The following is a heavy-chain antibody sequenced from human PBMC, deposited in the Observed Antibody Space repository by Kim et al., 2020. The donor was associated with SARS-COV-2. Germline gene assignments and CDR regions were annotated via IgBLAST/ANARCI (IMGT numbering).Heavy chain of an antibody. Sequence: SETLSLTCTVSGGSISSGGYYWSWIRQHPGKGLEWIGYIYYSGSTYYNPSLKSRVTISVDTSKNQFSLKLSSVTAADTAVYYCARDYHYYDSSGLTRGWFDPWGRGTLVTVSS. J-gene: IGHJ5*02. CDR3: ARDYHYYDSSGLTRGWFDP. CDR2: IYYSGST. CDR1: GGSISSGGYY. V-gene: IGHV4-31*03. D-gene: IGHD3-22*01.